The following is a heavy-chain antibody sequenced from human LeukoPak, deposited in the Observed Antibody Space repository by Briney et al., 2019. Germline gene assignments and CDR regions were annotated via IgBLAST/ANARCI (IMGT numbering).Heavy chain of an antibody. V-gene: IGHV3-9*01. J-gene: IGHJ4*02. CDR3: AKGIAAGWDY. CDR1: GFTFDDYA. D-gene: IGHD6-13*01. CDR2: ISWNSGSI. Sequence: SGGSLRLSCAASGFTFDDYAMHWVRQAPGKGLEWVSGISWNSGSIGYADSVKGRFTISRDNAKNSLYLQMNSLRAEDTALYYCAKGIAAGWDYWGQGTLVTVPT.